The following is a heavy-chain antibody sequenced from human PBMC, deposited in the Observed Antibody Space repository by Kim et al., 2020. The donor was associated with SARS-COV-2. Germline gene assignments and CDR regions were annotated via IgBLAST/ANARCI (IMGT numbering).Heavy chain of an antibody. CDR1: GFSFDNYW. CDR3: ARIGDSSSCTDY. J-gene: IGHJ4*02. CDR2: IKQDGGQI. Sequence: GGSLRLSCVASGFSFDNYWMSWVRQAPGKGLEWVANIKQDGGQIYYLDSLKGRFTISRDNAKNSVYLQLNSLRAEDTAVYYCARIGDSSSCTDYWGQGTLVTVSS. D-gene: IGHD6-13*01. V-gene: IGHV3-7*01.